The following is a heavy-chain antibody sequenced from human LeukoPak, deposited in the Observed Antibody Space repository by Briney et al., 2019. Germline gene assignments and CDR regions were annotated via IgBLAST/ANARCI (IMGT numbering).Heavy chain of an antibody. D-gene: IGHD6-6*01. CDR1: GYTFTSYG. Sequence: ASVKVSCKASGYTFTSYGISWVRQTPGQGLERMGWISAYNGNTNYAQKLQGRVTMTTDTSTSTAYMELRSLRSDDTAVYYCARHSSSSYYYYYYMDVWGKGTTVTVSS. V-gene: IGHV1-18*01. CDR3: ARHSSSSYYYYYYMDV. J-gene: IGHJ6*03. CDR2: ISAYNGNT.